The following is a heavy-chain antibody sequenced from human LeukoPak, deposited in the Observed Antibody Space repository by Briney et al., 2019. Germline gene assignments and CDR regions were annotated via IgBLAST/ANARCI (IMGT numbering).Heavy chain of an antibody. V-gene: IGHV5-51*01. D-gene: IGHD3-10*01. J-gene: IGHJ6*02. Sequence: GESLKISCMGSGFSFTSYWVGWVRQMPGKGLEWMEIIYPGDSDTRYSPSFQGQVTISADKSISTAYLQWSSLKASDTAMYYCARVGRVGSYYYGMDVWGQGTTVTVSS. CDR3: ARVGRVGSYYYGMDV. CDR2: IYPGDSDT. CDR1: GFSFTSYW.